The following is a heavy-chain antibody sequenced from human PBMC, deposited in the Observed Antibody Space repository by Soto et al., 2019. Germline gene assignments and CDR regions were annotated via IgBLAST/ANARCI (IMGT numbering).Heavy chain of an antibody. D-gene: IGHD2-15*01. V-gene: IGHV4-4*07. CDR3: ARDWRYCSGGSCRPNWFDP. J-gene: IGHJ5*02. CDR1: GGSISSYY. Sequence: SETLSLTRTVSGGSISSYYWSWIRQPAGKGLEWIGRIYTSGSTNYNPSLKSRVTMSVDTSKNQFSLKLSSVTAADTAVYYCARDWRYCSGGSCRPNWFDPWGQGTLVTVSS. CDR2: IYTSGST.